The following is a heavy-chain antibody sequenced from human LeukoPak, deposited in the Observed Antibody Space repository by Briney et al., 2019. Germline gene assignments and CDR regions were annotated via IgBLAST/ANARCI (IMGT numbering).Heavy chain of an antibody. CDR2: IKPDGSEK. D-gene: IGHD1-26*01. CDR3: ARDKSVGATPLDY. Sequence: PGGSLILSCAASGFTFSSYWMGWVRQAPGKGLERVANIKPDGSEKYYVDSVKGRFTISRDNAKNSLYLQMNSLRAEDTAVYYCARDKSVGATPLDYWGQGTLVTVSS. J-gene: IGHJ4*02. V-gene: IGHV3-7*05. CDR1: GFTFSSYW.